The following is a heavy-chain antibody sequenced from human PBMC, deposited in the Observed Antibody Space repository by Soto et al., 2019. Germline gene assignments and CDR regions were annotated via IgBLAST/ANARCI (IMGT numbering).Heavy chain of an antibody. CDR1: GDSVSGNSAA. CDR3: AREFPYYESSDSYFDY. Sequence: PSQTLSLTCAISGDSVSGNSAAWNWIRQSPSRGLEWLGRTYYRSKWYNDYSVSVKRRITVTPDTSKNQFSLHLKSVTSEDTAVHSRAREFPYYESSDSYFDYWGRRALVSVSS. J-gene: IGHJ4*02. CDR2: TYYRSKWYN. D-gene: IGHD3-3*01. V-gene: IGHV6-1*01.